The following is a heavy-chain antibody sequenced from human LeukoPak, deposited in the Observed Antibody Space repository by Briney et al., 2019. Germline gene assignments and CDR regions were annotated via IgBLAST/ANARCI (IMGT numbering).Heavy chain of an antibody. V-gene: IGHV3-66*01. J-gene: IGHJ3*01. CDR3: AGGAGDWNAFAF. CDR1: GFTVSSNY. CDR2: IYRGGNS. D-gene: IGHD2-21*02. Sequence: GGSPRLSCAASGFTVSSNYMSWVRQVPGKGLEWVSVIYRGGNSDYADSVKGRFTISRDNSKNTLYLQMNSLTAEDTAVYYCAGGAGDWNAFAFWGQGTMVTVSS.